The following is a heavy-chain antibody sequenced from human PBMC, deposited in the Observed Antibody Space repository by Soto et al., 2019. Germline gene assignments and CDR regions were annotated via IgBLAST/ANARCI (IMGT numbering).Heavy chain of an antibody. CDR1: GFSLSTRGMC. J-gene: IGHJ6*02. V-gene: IGHV2-70*12. CDR3: ARAPGCDFKNVVGV. CDR2: FYWDDEK. Sequence: AGPTLGNPTQTLTLTCTFSGFSLSTRGMCVSFLRQPPGNAMEWLALFYWDDEKYYSTSLKTRLTISKDTSRNQVVLTMTNMEPVDTATYYCARAPGCDFKNVVGVGVQGTTVTVSS. D-gene: IGHD2-21*02.